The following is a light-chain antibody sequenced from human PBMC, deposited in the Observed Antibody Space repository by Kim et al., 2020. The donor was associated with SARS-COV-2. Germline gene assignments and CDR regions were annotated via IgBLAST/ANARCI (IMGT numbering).Light chain of an antibody. CDR1: QSVSSN. J-gene: IGKJ4*01. Sequence: GSPGERAPLSCRASQSVSSNLAWYQQKPGQAPRLLIYGASTGATGIPARFSGSGSGTEFTRTNSSLQSEDLAVYYCQQYNNWPLTFGGGTKVEIK. V-gene: IGKV3-15*01. CDR2: GAS. CDR3: QQYNNWPLT.